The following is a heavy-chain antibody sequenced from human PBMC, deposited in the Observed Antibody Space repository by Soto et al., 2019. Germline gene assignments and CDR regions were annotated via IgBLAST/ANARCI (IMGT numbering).Heavy chain of an antibody. CDR3: APGPATWIQLWFTY. D-gene: IGHD5-18*01. CDR2: ISGSGGST. CDR1: GFTFSSYA. J-gene: IGHJ4*02. Sequence: PGGSLRLSCADSGFTFSSYAMSWVRQAPGKGLEWVSAISGSGGSTYYADSVKGRFTISRDNSKNTLYPQMNSLRAEDTAVYYCAPGPATWIQLWFTYWGQGTLVTVSS. V-gene: IGHV3-23*01.